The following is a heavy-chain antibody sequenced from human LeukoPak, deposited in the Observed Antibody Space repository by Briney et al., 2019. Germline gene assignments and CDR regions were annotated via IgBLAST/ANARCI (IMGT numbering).Heavy chain of an antibody. J-gene: IGHJ4*02. D-gene: IGHD5-12*01. CDR3: ARGESGYSGYDYGY. V-gene: IGHV3-74*01. Sequence: PGGSLRLSCAASGFTFSSYWMHWVRQAPGKGLVWVSRINSDGGSTSYADSVKGRFTISRDNAKNTLYLQMNSLRAEDTAVYYCARGESGYSGYDYGYWGQGTLVTVSS. CDR1: GFTFSSYW. CDR2: INSDGGST.